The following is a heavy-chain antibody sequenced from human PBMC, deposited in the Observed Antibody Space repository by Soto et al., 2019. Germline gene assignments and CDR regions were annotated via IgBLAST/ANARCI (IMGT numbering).Heavy chain of an antibody. CDR2: IFYSGST. CDR3: ARVWTVTKLAY. V-gene: IGHV4-59*01. CDR1: GASIGASY. J-gene: IGHJ4*01. Sequence: QVQLQESGPRLVKPSETLSLTCTVSGASIGASYWSWIRQSPGKGLEWMGYIFYSGSTNYSPSLNSRVAMTAESSQNQVSLTLISVPPAGTAVDYWARVWTVTKLAYWGAGMLVTVSS. D-gene: IGHD4-17*01.